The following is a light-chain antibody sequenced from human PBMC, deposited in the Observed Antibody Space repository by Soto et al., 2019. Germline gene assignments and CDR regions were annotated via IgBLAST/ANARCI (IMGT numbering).Light chain of an antibody. Sequence: EIVMTQSQATLSVSTGERATLSCRASQSVSSNLAWYQQKPGQAPRLLFYGASTRATGIPARFSGSGSGTEFTLTISSLQSEDFAVYYCQQYNNWPRTFGQGTKVDIK. CDR3: QQYNNWPRT. J-gene: IGKJ1*01. CDR1: QSVSSN. V-gene: IGKV3-15*01. CDR2: GAS.